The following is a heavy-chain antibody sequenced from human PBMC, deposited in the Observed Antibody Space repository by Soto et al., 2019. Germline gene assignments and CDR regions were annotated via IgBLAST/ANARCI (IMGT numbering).Heavy chain of an antibody. V-gene: IGHV4-30-2*01. Sequence: SETLSLTCTVSGGSISSGADSWGWIRQPPGKGLECIGNIYHSGSTYYNPSLKSRVTISVDRSKNQFFLNLSSVTAADTAVYYCARGPPDHYYFDSRGQRTPVTVSS. CDR2: IYHSGST. J-gene: IGHJ4*02. CDR3: ARGPPDHYYFDS. CDR1: GGSISSGADS.